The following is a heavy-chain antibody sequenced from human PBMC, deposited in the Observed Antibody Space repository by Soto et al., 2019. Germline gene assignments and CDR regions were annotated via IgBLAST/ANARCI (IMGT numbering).Heavy chain of an antibody. D-gene: IGHD3-22*01. Sequence: SETLSLTCTVSGVSISSGDYYWTWIRQPPGKGLEWIGNIYYSGSTYYNPSLKSRVTISVDTSKNQFSLKLSSVTAADSAVYSCARGRPDPYYYDTSGHYYVAWGQGTLVTVSS. CDR3: ARGRPDPYYYDTSGHYYVA. V-gene: IGHV4-30-4*01. CDR2: IYYSGST. J-gene: IGHJ5*02. CDR1: GVSISSGDYY.